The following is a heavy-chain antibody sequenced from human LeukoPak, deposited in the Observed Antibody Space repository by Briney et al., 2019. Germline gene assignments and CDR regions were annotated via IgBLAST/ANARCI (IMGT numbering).Heavy chain of an antibody. CDR1: GGSFSGYY. CDR3: ARLKKERFGELFSRLTSTPRYYFDY. V-gene: IGHV4-34*01. J-gene: IGHJ4*02. Sequence: SETLSLTCAVYGGSFSGYYWSWIRQPPGKGLEWIGEINHSGSTNYNPSLKSRVTISINTSKNQFSLKLSSLTAADTAVYYCARLKKERFGELFSRLTSTPRYYFDYWGQGTQVTVSS. D-gene: IGHD3-10*01. CDR2: INHSGST.